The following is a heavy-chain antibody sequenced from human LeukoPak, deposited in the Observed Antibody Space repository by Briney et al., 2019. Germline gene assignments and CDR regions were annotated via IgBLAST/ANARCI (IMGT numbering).Heavy chain of an antibody. CDR2: IIPIFGTA. V-gene: IGHV1-69*05. J-gene: IGHJ4*02. CDR1: GGTFSSYA. CDR3: AGGSYHGDYYFDY. D-gene: IGHD1-26*01. Sequence: SVKVSCEASGGTFSSYAISWVRQAPGQGLEWMGRIIPIFGTANYAQKFQGRVTITTDESTSTAYMELSSLRSEDTAVYYCAGGSYHGDYYFDYWGQGTLVTVSS.